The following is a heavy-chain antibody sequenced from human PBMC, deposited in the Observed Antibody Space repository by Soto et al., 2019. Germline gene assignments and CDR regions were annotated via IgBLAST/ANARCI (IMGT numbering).Heavy chain of an antibody. CDR2: ISGSGGST. V-gene: IGHV3-23*01. CDR1: GFTFTRYS. J-gene: IGHJ2*01. Sequence: PGGSLRLSCAASGFTFTRYSMNWVRQAPGKGLEWVSSISGSGGSTYYADSVKGRFTISRDNSKNTLYLQMHSLRAEDTAVYYCAKDVSPGITSFDLWVRGTLVTVSS. D-gene: IGHD3-3*01. CDR3: AKDVSPGITSFDL.